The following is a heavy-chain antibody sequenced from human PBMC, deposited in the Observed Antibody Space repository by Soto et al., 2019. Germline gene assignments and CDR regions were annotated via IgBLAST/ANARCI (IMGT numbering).Heavy chain of an antibody. CDR3: ARGRVGLYDFWSGYYFDY. CDR1: GFTVSSNY. V-gene: IGHV3-66*01. Sequence: GGSLRLSCAASGFTVSSNYMSWVRQAPGKGLEWVSVIYSGGSTYYADSVKGRFTISRDNSKNTLYLQMNSLRAEDTAVYYCARGRVGLYDFWSGYYFDYWGQGTLVTVSS. CDR2: IYSGGST. J-gene: IGHJ4*02. D-gene: IGHD3-3*01.